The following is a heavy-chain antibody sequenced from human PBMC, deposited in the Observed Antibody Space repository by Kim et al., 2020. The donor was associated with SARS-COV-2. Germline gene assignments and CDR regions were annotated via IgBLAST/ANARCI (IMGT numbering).Heavy chain of an antibody. Sequence: GGSTYSAGSVKGRFTIARDNSKNTLYLQMNGLRAEDMAVYYCAKDPGWAAVWGQGTLVTVSS. D-gene: IGHD1-26*01. CDR3: AKDPGWAAV. J-gene: IGHJ4*02. V-gene: IGHV3-23*01. CDR2: GGST.